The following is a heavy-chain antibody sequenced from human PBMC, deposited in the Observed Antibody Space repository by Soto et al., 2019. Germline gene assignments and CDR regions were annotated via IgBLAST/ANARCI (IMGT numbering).Heavy chain of an antibody. CDR1: GGTFSSYT. V-gene: IGHV1-69*02. D-gene: IGHD2-2*01. Sequence: ASVKVSCKASGGTFSSYTISWVRQAPGQGLEWMGRIIPILGIANYAQKFQGRVTITADKSTSTAYMELSSLRSEDTAVYYCASAVTTIVVVPAAIFLDYWGQGTLVTVSS. CDR3: ASAVTTIVVVPAAIFLDY. J-gene: IGHJ4*02. CDR2: IIPILGIA.